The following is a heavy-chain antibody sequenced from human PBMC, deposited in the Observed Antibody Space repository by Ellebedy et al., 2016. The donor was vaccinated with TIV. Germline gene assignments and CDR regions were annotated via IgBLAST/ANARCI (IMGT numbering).Heavy chain of an antibody. D-gene: IGHD6-19*01. J-gene: IGHJ6*02. CDR2: MNPNSGNT. CDR1: GYTFTSYD. Sequence: ASVKVSXXASGYTFTSYDINWVRQATGQGLEWMGWMNPNSGNTGYAQKFQGRVTMTRNTSISTAYIELSSLRSEDTAVYYCARPSSGWHNYYYYGMDVWGQGTTVTVSS. V-gene: IGHV1-8*01. CDR3: ARPSSGWHNYYYYGMDV.